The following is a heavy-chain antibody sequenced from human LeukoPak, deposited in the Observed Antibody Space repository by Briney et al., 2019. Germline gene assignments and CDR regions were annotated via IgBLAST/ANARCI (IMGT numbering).Heavy chain of an antibody. D-gene: IGHD4/OR15-4a*01. CDR3: ATSYGDYSDY. Sequence: GGSLRLSCAASGFTFSSYGMHWVRQAPGKGLEWVSSISSSSSYIYYADSVKGRFTISRDNAKNSLYLQMNSLRAEDTAVYYCATSYGDYSDYWGQGTLVTVSS. CDR1: GFTFSSYG. CDR2: ISSSSSYI. V-gene: IGHV3-21*01. J-gene: IGHJ4*02.